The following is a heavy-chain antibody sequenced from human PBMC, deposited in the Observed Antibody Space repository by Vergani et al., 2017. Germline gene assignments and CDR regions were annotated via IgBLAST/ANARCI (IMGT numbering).Heavy chain of an antibody. CDR3: ARGERELYFDY. D-gene: IGHD1-26*01. CDR2: IYYSGST. V-gene: IGHV4-59*11. Sequence: QVQLQESGPGLVKPSETLSLTCTVSGGSISSHYWSWIRQPPGKGLEWIGYIYYSGSTNYNPSLKSRVTISVDTSKNQFSLKLSSVTAADTAVYYCARGERELYFDYWGQGTLVTVSS. CDR1: GGSISSHY. J-gene: IGHJ4*02.